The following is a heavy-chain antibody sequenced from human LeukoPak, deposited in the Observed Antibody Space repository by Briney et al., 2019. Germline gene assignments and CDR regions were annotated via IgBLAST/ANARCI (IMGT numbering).Heavy chain of an antibody. V-gene: IGHV3-23*01. Sequence: PGGSLRLSCEASGFTFRTYAMSWVRQAPGKGLEWVAAINGGGDRTFYADSVKGRFTISRGNSKNTLYLQMNSLRAEDTAVYYCAKDGVKVFWAAVAGTSGFDYWGQGTLVTVSS. J-gene: IGHJ4*02. CDR1: GFTFRTYA. CDR2: INGGGDRT. D-gene: IGHD6-19*01. CDR3: AKDGVKVFWAAVAGTSGFDY.